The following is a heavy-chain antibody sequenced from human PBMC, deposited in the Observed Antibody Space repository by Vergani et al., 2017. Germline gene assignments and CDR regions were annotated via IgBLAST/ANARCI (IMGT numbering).Heavy chain of an antibody. D-gene: IGHD2-2*01. Sequence: QVTLRESGPALVKPTQTLTLTCTFSGFSLSTSGMCVSWIRQPPGKALEWLALIDWDDDKYYSTSLKTRLTISKDTSKNQVVLTMTNMDPVDTATYYCARAIRRKKYYYYGMYGWGQGTTVTVSS. V-gene: IGHV2-70*01. J-gene: IGHJ6*02. CDR3: ARAIRRKKYYYYGMYG. CDR2: IDWDDDK. CDR1: GFSLSTSGMC.